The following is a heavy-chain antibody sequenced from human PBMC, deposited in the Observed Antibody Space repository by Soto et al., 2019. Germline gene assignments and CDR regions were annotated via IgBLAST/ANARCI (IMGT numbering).Heavy chain of an antibody. CDR3: ATDRVTLPGTFGY. D-gene: IGHD6-13*01. CDR2: ISSSGSSI. J-gene: IGHJ4*02. CDR1: GFSLSDYY. V-gene: IGHV3-11*01. Sequence: QVQLVESGGGSVKPGGSLRLSCAGSGFSLSDYYMSWMRQAPGKGLEWVSYISSSGSSIYYADSVKGRFTISRDNAKNSMYLQMNGLRAEDTAMYYCATDRVTLPGTFGYWGQGTLVTVSS.